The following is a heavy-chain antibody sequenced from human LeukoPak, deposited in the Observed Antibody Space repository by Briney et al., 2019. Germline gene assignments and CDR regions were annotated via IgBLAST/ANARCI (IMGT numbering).Heavy chain of an antibody. V-gene: IGHV3-66*02. CDR3: ATIFGGVIREKSNNWFDP. CDR1: GFTVSSNY. CDR2: IYSGGST. Sequence: GGSLRLSCAASGFTVSSNYMSWVRQAPGKGLEWVSVIYSGGSTYYADSVKGRFTISRDNSKNTLYLQMNSLRAEDTAVYYCATIFGGVIREKSNNWFDPWGQGTLVTVSS. D-gene: IGHD3-3*01. J-gene: IGHJ5*02.